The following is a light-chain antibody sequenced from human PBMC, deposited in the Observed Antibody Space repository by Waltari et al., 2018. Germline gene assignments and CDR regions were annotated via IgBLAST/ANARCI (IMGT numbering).Light chain of an antibody. CDR2: EVT. V-gene: IGLV2-14*01. J-gene: IGLJ3*02. CDR3: TSYTSTTTLGV. CDR1: SSDVGGYDY. Sequence: QSALTQPASVSGSPGQSITISCTGTSSDVGGYDYFSWYQRHPGKAHKLMMYEVTNRPSWVSDRCSGSKSRSPASLSVSGLQAEDEADYYCTSYTSTTTLGVFGGGTKLTVL.